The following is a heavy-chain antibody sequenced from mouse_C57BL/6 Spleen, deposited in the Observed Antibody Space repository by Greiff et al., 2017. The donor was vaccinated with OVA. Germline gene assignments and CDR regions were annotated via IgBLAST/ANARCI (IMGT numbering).Heavy chain of an antibody. CDR1: GFTFSSYT. V-gene: IGHV5-9*01. J-gene: IGHJ2*01. Sequence: EVMLVESGGGLVKPGGSLKLSCAASGFTFSSYTMSWVRQTPEKRLEWVATISGGGGNTYYPDSVKGRFTISRDNAKNTLYLQMSSLRSEDTALYYFARGGLYYFDYWGQGTTLTVSS. CDR3: ARGGLYYFDY. CDR2: ISGGGGNT.